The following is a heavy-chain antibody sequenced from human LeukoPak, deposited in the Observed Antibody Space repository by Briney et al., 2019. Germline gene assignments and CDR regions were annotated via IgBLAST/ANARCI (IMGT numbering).Heavy chain of an antibody. Sequence: GGSLRLSCAASGFTVSNNYMSWVRQAPGKGLEWVSVIYSGGSIYYADSVKGRFTISRDNSKNTLYLQMNSLRAEDTAVYYCARVRDGFAEYYYYYYMDVWGKGTTVTISS. CDR1: GFTVSNNY. D-gene: IGHD3-10*01. J-gene: IGHJ6*03. V-gene: IGHV3-66*01. CDR3: ARVRDGFAEYYYYYYMDV. CDR2: IYSGGSI.